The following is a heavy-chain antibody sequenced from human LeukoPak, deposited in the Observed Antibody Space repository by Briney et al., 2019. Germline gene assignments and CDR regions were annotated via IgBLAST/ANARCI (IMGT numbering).Heavy chain of an antibody. J-gene: IGHJ4*02. Sequence: PGGSLRLSCAASGFTFRSYDMHWVRQAPRKGLEWVSTIGAAGEMFYPASVKGRFTISRDDAKTSMYLQMNSLRAGDTAVYYCVRRLRGWSSGFDYWGQGILVTVSS. CDR1: GFTFRSYD. CDR2: IGAAGEM. D-gene: IGHD6-19*01. CDR3: VRRLRGWSSGFDY. V-gene: IGHV3-13*04.